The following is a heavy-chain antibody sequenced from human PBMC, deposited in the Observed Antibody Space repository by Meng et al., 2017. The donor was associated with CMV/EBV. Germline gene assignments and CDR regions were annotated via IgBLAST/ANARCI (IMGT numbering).Heavy chain of an antibody. J-gene: IGHJ4*02. V-gene: IGHV3-23*01. D-gene: IGHD6-6*01. Sequence: GESLKISCAASGFTFSSYAMSWVRQAPGKGLEWVSAISGSGGSTYYADSVKGRFTISRDNSKNTLYLQMNSLRAEDTAVYYCAISGIAARVSPIDYWGQGTLVTVSS. CDR2: ISGSGGST. CDR3: AISGIAARVSPIDY. CDR1: GFTFSSYA.